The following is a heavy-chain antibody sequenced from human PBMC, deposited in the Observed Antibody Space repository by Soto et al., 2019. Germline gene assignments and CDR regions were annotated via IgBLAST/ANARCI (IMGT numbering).Heavy chain of an antibody. J-gene: IGHJ4*02. CDR1: GFSFSDFA. CDR2: ITDDGSTT. V-gene: IGHV3-30*04. Sequence: VHLVESGGGVVQPGASLRLSCTASGFSFSDFAMNWVRQAPGKGLEWMAVITDDGSTTYYADSVKGRFNISRDNSKNTVSLQLHSLSLDDTAVYYCARGGGYDSLTFDQWGQGTLVSVSS. CDR3: ARGGGYDSLTFDQ. D-gene: IGHD5-12*01.